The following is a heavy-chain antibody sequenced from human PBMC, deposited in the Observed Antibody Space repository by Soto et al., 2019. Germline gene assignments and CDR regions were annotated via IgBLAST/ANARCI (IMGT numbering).Heavy chain of an antibody. Sequence: VQLVESGGGLVKPGGSLRLSCAASRFSFSIYTMNWVRQAPGKGLEWVSYISSSSTYMYYADSVKGRFTISRDNAKNSLYLQLNSLRAEDTAVYYCARGGVDDYGDNSFDSWGQGTLVTVSS. J-gene: IGHJ4*02. CDR1: RFSFSIYT. D-gene: IGHD4-17*01. CDR3: ARGGVDDYGDNSFDS. V-gene: IGHV3-21*01. CDR2: ISSSSTYM.